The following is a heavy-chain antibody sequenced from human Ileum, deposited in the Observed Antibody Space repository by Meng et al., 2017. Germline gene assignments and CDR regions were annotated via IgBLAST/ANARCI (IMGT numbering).Heavy chain of an antibody. D-gene: IGHD7-27*01. Sequence: HVQLQQSGPGLVKPSQTLSLTCAISGDSVSSDTGAWNWIRQSPSRGLEWLGRTYYRYRWYNNYAVSVKSRITINPDTSKNQFSLQLNSVTPDDTAVYYCAGKDWGEGLDFWDQGTLVTVSS. CDR3: AGKDWGEGLDF. V-gene: IGHV6-1*01. J-gene: IGHJ4*02. CDR2: TYYRYRWYN. CDR1: GDSVSSDTGA.